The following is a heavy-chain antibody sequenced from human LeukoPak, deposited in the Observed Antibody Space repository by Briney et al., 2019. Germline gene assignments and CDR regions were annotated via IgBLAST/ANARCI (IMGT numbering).Heavy chain of an antibody. Sequence: SVKVSCKASGFTFTSSAMQWVRQARGQRLEWIGWIVVGSGNTNYAQKFQERVTITRDMSTSTAYMELSSPRSEDTAVYYCAAGYMVRGALYYYYYGMDVWGQGTTVTVSS. CDR1: GFTFTSSA. D-gene: IGHD3-10*01. J-gene: IGHJ6*02. V-gene: IGHV1-58*02. CDR2: IVVGSGNT. CDR3: AAGYMVRGALYYYYYGMDV.